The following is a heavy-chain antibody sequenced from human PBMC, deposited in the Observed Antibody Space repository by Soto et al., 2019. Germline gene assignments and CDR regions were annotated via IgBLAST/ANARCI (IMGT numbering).Heavy chain of an antibody. Sequence: QVRLEQSGPEVKKTGASVKVSCKASGYTFTSYGISWVRQAPGQGLEWMGWINIYSGDANYAQSFQDRVTMXRXTSXNTVYMEMRTLRSDDTAAYYCARALYYYDNSGLASWGQGTLVTVSS. V-gene: IGHV1-18*01. J-gene: IGHJ5*02. CDR1: GYTFTSYG. D-gene: IGHD3-22*01. CDR3: ARALYYYDNSGLAS. CDR2: INIYSGDA.